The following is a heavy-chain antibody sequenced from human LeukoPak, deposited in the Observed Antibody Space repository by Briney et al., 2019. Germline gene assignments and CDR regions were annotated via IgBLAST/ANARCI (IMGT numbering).Heavy chain of an antibody. D-gene: IGHD4-17*01. CDR3: ARAKRTVKFDY. Sequence: VGSLRLSCAASGFTFSSYWMHWVRQAPGKGLVWVSRINSDGSSTSYADSVKGRFTISRDNAKNTLYLQMNSLRAEDTAVYYCARAKRTVKFDYWGQGTLVTVSS. V-gene: IGHV3-74*01. CDR2: INSDGSST. J-gene: IGHJ4*02. CDR1: GFTFSSYW.